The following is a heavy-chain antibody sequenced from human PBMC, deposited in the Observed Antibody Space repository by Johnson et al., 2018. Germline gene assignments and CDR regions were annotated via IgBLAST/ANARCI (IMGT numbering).Heavy chain of an antibody. CDR3: AKGGKAHQYYYYYMDV. Sequence: EVQLVESGGGLVQPGGSLRLSCAASGFTFSNYAMSWVRQAPGKGLEWVSTISGSGGSTYYADSVKGRFTISRDNSKNTLYLQMNSLRAEDTAVYYCAKGGKAHQYYYYYMDVWGKGTTVTVSS. V-gene: IGHV3-23*04. CDR1: GFTFSNYA. J-gene: IGHJ6*03. CDR2: ISGSGGST.